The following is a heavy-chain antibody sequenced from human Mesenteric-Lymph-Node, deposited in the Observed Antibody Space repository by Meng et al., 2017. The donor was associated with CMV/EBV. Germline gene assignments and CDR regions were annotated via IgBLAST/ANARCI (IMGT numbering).Heavy chain of an antibody. J-gene: IGHJ5*02. V-gene: IGHV4-38-2*02. CDR2: IYHSGST. Sequence: SETLSLTCTVSGYSISSGYYWGWIRQPPGKGLEWIGSIYHSGSTYYNPPLKSRVTISVDTSKNQFSLKLSSVTAADTAVYYCARGRPIVVVPAARGYNWFDPWGQGTLVTVSS. D-gene: IGHD2-2*01. CDR3: ARGRPIVVVPAARGYNWFDP. CDR1: GYSISSGYY.